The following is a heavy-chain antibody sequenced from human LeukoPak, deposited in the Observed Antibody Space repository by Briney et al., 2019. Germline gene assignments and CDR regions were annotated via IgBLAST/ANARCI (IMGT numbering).Heavy chain of an antibody. CDR1: GGSFSGYY. Sequence: SETLSLTCAVYGGSFSGYYWSWIRQPPGKGLEWIWEINHSGSTNYNPYLKSRVSISVDTSKNQFSLKLSSVTAADTAVYYCAILIRDSSGYKDNWFDPWGQGTLVTVSS. V-gene: IGHV4-34*01. D-gene: IGHD3-22*01. CDR3: AILIRDSSGYKDNWFDP. J-gene: IGHJ5*02. CDR2: INHSGST.